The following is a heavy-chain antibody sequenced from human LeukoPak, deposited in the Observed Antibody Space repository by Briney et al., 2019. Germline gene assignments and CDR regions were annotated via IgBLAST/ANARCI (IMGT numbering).Heavy chain of an antibody. CDR2: IKQDGSET. J-gene: IGHJ4*02. V-gene: IGHV3-7*03. CDR1: GFPFSTYW. D-gene: IGHD4-17*01. Sequence: PGGSLRLSCAASGFPFSTYWMNWVRQAPGKGLEWVANIKQDGSETYYVDSVKGRFTISRDNAKNSLYLQMNSLRAEDTAVYYCARQATVTTNKLFDYWGQGTLVTVSS. CDR3: ARQATVTTNKLFDY.